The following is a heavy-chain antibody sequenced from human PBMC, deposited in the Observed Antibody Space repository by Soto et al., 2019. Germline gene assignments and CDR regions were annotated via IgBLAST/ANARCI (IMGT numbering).Heavy chain of an antibody. Sequence: PWGSLRLSCAASGFTFSNAWMSWARQAPGKGPEWVGRIKSKTDGGTADYAAPVKCRFTISREDSNNTLYLQMNSLKTENTAVYSCPADPDAIFGVSIRYYYLDCWGQGTRVAVCS. V-gene: IGHV3-15*01. D-gene: IGHD3-3*01. J-gene: IGHJ4*02. CDR2: IKSKTDGGTA. CDR3: PADPDAIFGVSIRYYYLDC. CDR1: GFTFSNAW.